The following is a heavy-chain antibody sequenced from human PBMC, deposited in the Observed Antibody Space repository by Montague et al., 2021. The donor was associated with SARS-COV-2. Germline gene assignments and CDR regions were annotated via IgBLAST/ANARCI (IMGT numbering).Heavy chain of an antibody. D-gene: IGHD3-10*02. J-gene: IGHJ6*02. CDR1: GDSISSYY. Sequence: SETLSLTCTVSGDSISSYYWSWIRQPAGKGLEWIGRIYTSGSTKYNPSLKSRVTMSVDTSKNQFSLKLSSVTAADTAVYYCARDHRTTMFMAYYYGMDVWGQGTTVTVSS. CDR2: IYTSGST. V-gene: IGHV4-4*07. CDR3: ARDHRTTMFMAYYYGMDV.